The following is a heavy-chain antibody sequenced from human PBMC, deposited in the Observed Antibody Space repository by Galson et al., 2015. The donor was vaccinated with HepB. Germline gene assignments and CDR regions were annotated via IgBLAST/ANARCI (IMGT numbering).Heavy chain of an antibody. CDR3: TAGPREWELEDHYFDY. J-gene: IGHJ4*02. CDR1: GYTLTDLS. V-gene: IGHV1-24*01. CDR2: FDPEDGET. Sequence: SVKVSCKVSGYTLTDLSMHWVRQAPGEGLEWMGGFDPEDGETIYAQKFQGRVTMTEDTSTNTAHMELSSLRSEDTAVYYCTAGPREWELEDHYFDYWGQGTLVTVSS. D-gene: IGHD1-26*01.